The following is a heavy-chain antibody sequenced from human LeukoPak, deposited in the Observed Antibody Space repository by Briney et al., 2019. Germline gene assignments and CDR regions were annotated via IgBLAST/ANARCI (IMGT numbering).Heavy chain of an antibody. CDR3: ARDRVPAATHWYFDL. V-gene: IGHV3-11*01. CDR2: ISSSGSTI. Sequence: PGGSLRLSCAASGFTFSDYYMSWIRQAPGKGLEWVSYISSSGSTIYYADSVKGRFTTSRDNAKNSLYLQMNSLRAEDTAVYYCARDRVPAATHWYFDLWGRGTLVTVSS. J-gene: IGHJ2*01. D-gene: IGHD2-2*01. CDR1: GFTFSDYY.